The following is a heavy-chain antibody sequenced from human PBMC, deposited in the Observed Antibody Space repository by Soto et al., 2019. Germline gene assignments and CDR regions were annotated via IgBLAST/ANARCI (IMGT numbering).Heavy chain of an antibody. CDR2: ISYDGSHK. CDR3: ARAPELEPRWFDP. Sequence: QVQLVESGGGVVQPGRSLRLSCAASGFTFSSYAMHWVRQAPGKGLEWVAVISYDGSHKYYADSVKGRFTISSDNSKNAQYLQMTSLRAEDTAVYYCARAPELEPRWFDPGGQGPLVTVSS. CDR1: GFTFSSYA. J-gene: IGHJ5*02. D-gene: IGHD1-1*01. V-gene: IGHV3-30-3*01.